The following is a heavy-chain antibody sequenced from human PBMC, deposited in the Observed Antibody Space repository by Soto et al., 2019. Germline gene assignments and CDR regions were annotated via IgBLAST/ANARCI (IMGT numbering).Heavy chain of an antibody. J-gene: IGHJ6*02. D-gene: IGHD3-9*01. V-gene: IGHV2-70*01. CDR2: IDWDDDK. Sequence: SGPTLVNPTQTLTLTCTFSGFSLSTSGMCVSWIRQPPGKALEWLALIDWDDDKYYSTSLKTRLTISKDTSKNQVVLTMTNMDPVYTATYYCARTYFLRYFDWLPSYGMDVWGQGTTVTVSS. CDR1: GFSLSTSGMC. CDR3: ARTYFLRYFDWLPSYGMDV.